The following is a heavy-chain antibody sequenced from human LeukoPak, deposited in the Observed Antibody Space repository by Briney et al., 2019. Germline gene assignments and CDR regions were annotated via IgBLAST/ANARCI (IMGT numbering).Heavy chain of an antibody. CDR1: GFSFSSYS. D-gene: IGHD1-26*01. J-gene: IGHJ4*02. CDR3: ATTSVSGTYYADY. Sequence: GGSLRLSCAASGFSFSSYSMNWVRQVPGKGLEWVSSISGSSTYTFYADSVKGRFTISRDNAKKSVYLQMNSLSAEDTAVYYCATTSVSGTYYADYWGQGALVTVSS. V-gene: IGHV3-21*01. CDR2: ISGSSTYT.